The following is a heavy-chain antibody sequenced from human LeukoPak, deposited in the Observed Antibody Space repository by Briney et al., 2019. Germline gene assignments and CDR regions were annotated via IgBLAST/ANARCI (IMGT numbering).Heavy chain of an antibody. CDR3: AGRGDGNIYYFDH. V-gene: IGHV3-7*04. J-gene: IGHJ4*02. CDR1: GSTFSSYW. CDR2: IKQDGCEK. D-gene: IGHD5-24*01. Sequence: GGSLRLSCAASGSTFSSYWMSWVRQAPGKGLEWVANIKQDGCEKYYVDSVKGQFTISRDNAKNSLYLQMNSPRPEDTAVYYCAGRGDGNIYYFDHWGQGTLVTASS.